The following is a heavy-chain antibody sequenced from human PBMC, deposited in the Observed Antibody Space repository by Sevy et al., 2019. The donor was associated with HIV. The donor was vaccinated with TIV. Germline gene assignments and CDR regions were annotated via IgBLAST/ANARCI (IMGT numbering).Heavy chain of an antibody. CDR1: GFTFSSYG. V-gene: IGHV3-30*18. Sequence: GGSLRLSCAASGFTFSSYGMHWVRQAPGKGLEWVAVISYDGSNKYYADSVKGRFTISRDNSKNTLYLQMNSLRAEDTAVYYCAKDRTSYYDSSGPAFDYWGQGTLVTVSS. CDR3: AKDRTSYYDSSGPAFDY. CDR2: ISYDGSNK. J-gene: IGHJ4*02. D-gene: IGHD3-22*01.